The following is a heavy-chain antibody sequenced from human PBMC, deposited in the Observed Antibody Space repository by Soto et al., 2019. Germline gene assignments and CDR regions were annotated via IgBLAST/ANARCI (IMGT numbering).Heavy chain of an antibody. CDR3: ARDQTGSLDY. V-gene: IGHV3-7*03. CDR2: INQDGSDK. D-gene: IGHD1-1*01. J-gene: IGHJ4*02. CDR1: GFTLSNYW. Sequence: VGSLRLSCAASGFTLSNYWMAWVRQAPGKGLEWVANINQDGSDKNYVDSVKGRFTISRDNAKKSLYLQMNSLRADDTAVYFCARDQTGSLDYWGQGTLVTVSS.